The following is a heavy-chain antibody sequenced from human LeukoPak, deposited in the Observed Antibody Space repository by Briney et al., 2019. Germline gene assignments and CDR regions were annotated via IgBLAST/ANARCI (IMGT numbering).Heavy chain of an antibody. CDR1: GGTFSSYA. CDR2: IIPIFGTA. V-gene: IGHV1-69*13. D-gene: IGHD3-22*01. J-gene: IGHJ4*02. CDR3: ARERDYYDSSGFSDY. Sequence: SVKVSCKASGGTFSSYAISLVRQAPGQGLEWMGGIIPIFGTANYAQKFQGRVTITADESTSTAYMELSSLRSEDTAVYYCARERDYYDSSGFSDYWGQGTLVTVSS.